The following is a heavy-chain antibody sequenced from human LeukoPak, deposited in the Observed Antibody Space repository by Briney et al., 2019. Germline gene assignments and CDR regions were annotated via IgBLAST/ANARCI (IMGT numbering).Heavy chain of an antibody. CDR2: ISGSSSTI. D-gene: IGHD4-17*01. J-gene: IGHJ2*01. Sequence: GGSLRLSCAASGFSFSRYSLNWVRQAPGKGLEWVSYISGSSSTIYYADSVKGRFTISRDNAKDSLYLQMNSLRAEDTALYYCARARYDYGYWYFDLWGRGTLVTVSS. V-gene: IGHV3-48*04. CDR3: ARARYDYGYWYFDL. CDR1: GFSFSRYS.